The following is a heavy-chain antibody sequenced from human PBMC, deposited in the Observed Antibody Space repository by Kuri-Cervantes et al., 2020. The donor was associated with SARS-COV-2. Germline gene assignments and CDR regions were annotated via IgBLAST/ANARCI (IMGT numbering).Heavy chain of an antibody. D-gene: IGHD2-2*01. CDR1: GGSFSGYY. CDR2: INHSGST. V-gene: IGHV4-34*01. CDR3: AKDGLVVPGGMQWVGGYYYYMDV. J-gene: IGHJ6*03. Sequence: GSLRLSCAVYGGSFSGYYWSWIRQPPGKGLEWIGEINHSGSTNYNPSLKSRVTISVDTSKNQFSLKLSSVTAADTAVYYCAKDGLVVPGGMQWVGGYYYYMDVWGKGTTVTVSS.